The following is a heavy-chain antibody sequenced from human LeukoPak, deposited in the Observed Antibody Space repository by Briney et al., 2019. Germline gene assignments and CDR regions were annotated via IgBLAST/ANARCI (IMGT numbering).Heavy chain of an antibody. Sequence: PGGSLRLSCAASGFSFSSYSMNWVRQAPGKGLERVSYITSSSSTMYYADAVKGRFAISRDNAKNSLYLQMNSLRAEDTAVYYCARKSGSSGYPFDYWGQGTLVTVSS. D-gene: IGHD3-22*01. CDR1: GFSFSSYS. J-gene: IGHJ4*02. CDR2: ITSSSSTM. CDR3: ARKSGSSGYPFDY. V-gene: IGHV3-48*01.